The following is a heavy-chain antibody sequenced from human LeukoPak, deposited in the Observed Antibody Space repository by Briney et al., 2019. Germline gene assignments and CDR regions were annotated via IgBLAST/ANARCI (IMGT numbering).Heavy chain of an antibody. D-gene: IGHD2-15*01. Sequence: VASVKVSCKASGYTFTSYYMHWVRQAPGQGLEWMGIINPTTGDTTYAQKFQGRLTMTRDMSTSTVYMDLSSLTSEDTAVFYCARYGFSAVWQGGWHAFDIWGQGTVVTVSS. J-gene: IGHJ3*02. CDR2: INPTTGDT. CDR1: GYTFTSYY. CDR3: ARYGFSAVWQGGWHAFDI. V-gene: IGHV1-46*01.